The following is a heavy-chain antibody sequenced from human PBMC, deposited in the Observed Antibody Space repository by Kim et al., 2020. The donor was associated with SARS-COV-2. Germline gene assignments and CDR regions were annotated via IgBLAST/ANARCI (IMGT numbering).Heavy chain of an antibody. CDR1: GFIFSMSD. CDR3: ARNPYGDYSYGLDV. J-gene: IGHJ6*02. CDR2: IGTVGDT. Sequence: GGSLRLSCTGSGFIFSMSDLHWVRQAAGAGLEWVSSIGTVGDTYYLDSVRGRFTISRDDVTNSSYLHLNNLGPGDTAVYFCARNPYGDYSYGLDVWGLGT. D-gene: IGHD4-17*01. V-gene: IGHV3-13*01.